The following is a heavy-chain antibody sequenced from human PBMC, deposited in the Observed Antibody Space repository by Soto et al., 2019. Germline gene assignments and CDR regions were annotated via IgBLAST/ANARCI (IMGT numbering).Heavy chain of an antibody. J-gene: IGHJ3*02. CDR3: ARVCSTTSCYGAFDI. V-gene: IGHV3-64*01. CDR2: ISGDGRST. D-gene: IGHD2-2*01. CDR1: GFTFSTYA. Sequence: ESVGGLVQPGGSLRLSCAASGFTFSTYAMHWVRQAPGKGLEYVSLISGDGRSTYYANSVKGRFTISRDNSKNTLYLQMGSLRAEDMAVYYCARVCSTTSCYGAFDIWGQGTMVIVSS.